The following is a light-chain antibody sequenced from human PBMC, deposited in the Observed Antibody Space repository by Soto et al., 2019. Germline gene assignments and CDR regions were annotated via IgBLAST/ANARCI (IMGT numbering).Light chain of an antibody. J-gene: IGKJ1*01. V-gene: IGKV1-5*01. CDR3: HQYKTYST. Sequence: IQLTKYPSTQSGSVGERVTITCRASQSLNDRLAWDQQKPGKAPKLLIYDASTLESGVSSRLSGTGTETECTLTITDMQADDLSTYFCHQYKTYSTFGQGTKVDIK. CDR1: QSLNDR. CDR2: DAS.